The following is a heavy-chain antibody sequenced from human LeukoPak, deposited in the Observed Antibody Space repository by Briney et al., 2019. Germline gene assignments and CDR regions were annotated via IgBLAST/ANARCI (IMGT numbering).Heavy chain of an antibody. J-gene: IGHJ4*02. Sequence: GSLRLSCAASGFTFSSYGMHWVRQAPGKGLEWGAVIWYDGSNKYYADSVKGRFTISRDNSKNTLYLQMNSLRAEDTAVYYCARDPGQQLALYYFDYWGQGTLVTVSS. D-gene: IGHD6-13*01. CDR2: IWYDGSNK. CDR3: ARDPGQQLALYYFDY. CDR1: GFTFSSYG. V-gene: IGHV3-33*01.